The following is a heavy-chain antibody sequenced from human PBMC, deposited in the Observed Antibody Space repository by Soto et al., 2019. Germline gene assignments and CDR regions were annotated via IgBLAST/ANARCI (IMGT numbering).Heavy chain of an antibody. Sequence: GGSLRLSCTASGFTFGDYAMSWFRQAPGKGLEWVGFIRSKAYGGTTEYAASVKGRFTISRDDSKSIAYLQMNSPKTEDTAVYYCTRDPLLLWFGEHWDYYYGMDFWGQGTTVTVSS. D-gene: IGHD3-10*01. V-gene: IGHV3-49*03. CDR2: IRSKAYGGTT. CDR3: TRDPLLLWFGEHWDYYYGMDF. J-gene: IGHJ6*02. CDR1: GFTFGDYA.